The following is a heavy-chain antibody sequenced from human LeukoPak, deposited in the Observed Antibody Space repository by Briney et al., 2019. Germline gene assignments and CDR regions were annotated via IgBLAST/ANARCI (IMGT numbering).Heavy chain of an antibody. CDR1: GFTFDDYA. CDR2: ISGDGGST. CDR3: AKADSSSWYVLSSALPFDP. J-gene: IGHJ5*02. Sequence: GGSLRLSCAASGFTFDDYAMHWVRQAPGKGLEWVSLISGDGGSTYCADSVKGRFTISRDNSKNTLYLQMNSLRAEDTAVYYCAKADSSSWYVLSSALPFDPWGQGTLVTVSS. V-gene: IGHV3-43*02. D-gene: IGHD6-13*01.